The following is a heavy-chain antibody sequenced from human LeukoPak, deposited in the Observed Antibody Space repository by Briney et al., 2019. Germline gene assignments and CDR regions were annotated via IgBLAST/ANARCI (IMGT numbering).Heavy chain of an antibody. Sequence: PGGSLRLSCAASGFTFSSYAMSWVRQAPGKGPEWVSIISASGSTYYAGSVQGRFTISRDNSKSTLYLQMSSLRADDTAVYYCALGGLNYFDYWGQGTLVTVSS. CDR1: GFTFSSYA. V-gene: IGHV3-23*01. CDR3: ALGGLNYFDY. CDR2: ISASGST. J-gene: IGHJ4*02. D-gene: IGHD3-16*01.